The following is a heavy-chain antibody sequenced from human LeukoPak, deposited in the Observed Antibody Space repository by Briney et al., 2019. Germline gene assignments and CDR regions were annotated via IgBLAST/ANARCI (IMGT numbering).Heavy chain of an antibody. J-gene: IGHJ6*02. CDR3: ARGPNRWWVVSLIWCMDV. V-gene: IGHV3-43*01. CDR2: ISCVESTT. D-gene: IGHD2-15*01. Sequence: PGGSLRLSCAASGFSFGDNYMHWVRHAPGKGLEWVSLISCVESTTYYADSVKGRYTVSRDNSKNSLYLQISSLRTEGTGLYYCARGPNRWWVVSLIWCMDVWGQGTTVTVSS. CDR1: GFSFGDNY.